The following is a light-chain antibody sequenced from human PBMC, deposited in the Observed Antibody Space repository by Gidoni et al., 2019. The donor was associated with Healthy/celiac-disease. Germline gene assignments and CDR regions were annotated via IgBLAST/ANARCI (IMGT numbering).Light chain of an antibody. CDR3: QQYYSPPWT. J-gene: IGKJ1*01. CDR1: QSVLYSSNNKNY. CDR2: WAS. Sequence: DIVMTQSPDSLTVSLGESATINCKSSQSVLYSSNNKNYLAWYQQKPGQPPKLLIYWASTRESGVPDRFSGSGSVTDFTLTISSLHAEDVAVYYCQQYYSPPWTFGQWTKVEIK. V-gene: IGKV4-1*01.